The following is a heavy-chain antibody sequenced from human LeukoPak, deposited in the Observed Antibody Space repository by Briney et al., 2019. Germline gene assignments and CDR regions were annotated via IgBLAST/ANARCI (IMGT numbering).Heavy chain of an antibody. V-gene: IGHV3-23*01. CDR3: ARASNVVVVVAATWSHFDY. CDR1: EFTFSSYA. D-gene: IGHD2-15*01. Sequence: GGSLRLSCAASEFTFSSYAMSWVRQAPGKGLEWVSAISGSGESTDYADSVKGRFTISRDNSKNTLYLQMNSLRAEDTAVYYCARASNVVVVVAATWSHFDYWGQGTLVTVSS. CDR2: ISGSGEST. J-gene: IGHJ4*02.